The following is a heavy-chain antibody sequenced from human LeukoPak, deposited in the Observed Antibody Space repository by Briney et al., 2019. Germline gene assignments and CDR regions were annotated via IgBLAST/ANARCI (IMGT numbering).Heavy chain of an antibody. V-gene: IGHV4-61*01. Sequence: SETLSLTCTVSGGSVSSGSYYWSWIRQPPGKGLGWIGNIYYSGSTNYNPSLKSRVTISVDTSKNQFSLKLSSVTAADTAVYYCARDCSSTSCYRRFDYWGQGTLVTVSS. CDR2: IYYSGST. J-gene: IGHJ4*02. CDR3: ARDCSSTSCYRRFDY. CDR1: GGSVSSGSYY. D-gene: IGHD2-2*02.